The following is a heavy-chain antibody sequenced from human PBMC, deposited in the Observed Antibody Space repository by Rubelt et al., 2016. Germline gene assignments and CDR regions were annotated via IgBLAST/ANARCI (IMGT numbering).Heavy chain of an antibody. V-gene: IGHV4-34*01. D-gene: IGHD3-9*01. CDR3: ARAFYYDILTLYGMDV. Sequence: QVQLQQWGAGLLKPSETLSLTCAVYGGSFSGYYWSWIRQHTGKGLEWIGEINHSGSTNYNPSLKSRVTISVDTSKNQFSLKLSSVTAADTAVYYCARAFYYDILTLYGMDVWGQGTTVTVSS. CDR1: GGSFSGYY. CDR2: INHSGST. J-gene: IGHJ6*02.